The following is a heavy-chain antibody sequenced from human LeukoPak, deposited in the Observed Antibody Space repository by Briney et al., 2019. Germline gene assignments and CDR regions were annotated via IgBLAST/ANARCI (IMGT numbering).Heavy chain of an antibody. CDR2: ISGIGDYT. Sequence: GGSLRLSCAASGFTFSIYAMSWVRQAPGKGLEWVSTISGIGDYTYYADSVKGRFTISRDNSKNTLYLQMNSLRADDTAVYYCAKRGIAAAASFDYWGQGTPVSVSS. D-gene: IGHD6-13*01. V-gene: IGHV3-23*01. CDR1: GFTFSIYA. J-gene: IGHJ4*02. CDR3: AKRGIAAAASFDY.